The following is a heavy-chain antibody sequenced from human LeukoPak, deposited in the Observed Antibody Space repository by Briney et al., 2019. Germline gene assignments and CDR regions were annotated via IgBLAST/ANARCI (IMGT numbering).Heavy chain of an antibody. CDR1: GFTFSSYE. CDR2: IETGGAST. V-gene: IGHV3-23*05. CDR3: AKGYYGSGRYGWFDY. J-gene: IGHJ4*02. Sequence: GGSLRLSCAASGFTFSSYEMNWVRQAPGKGLEWVSAIETGGASTYYADSVKGRFTISRDNSKNTLFLHMNRLRAEDTAVYSCAKGYYGSGRYGWFDYWGQGTLVTVSS. D-gene: IGHD3-10*01.